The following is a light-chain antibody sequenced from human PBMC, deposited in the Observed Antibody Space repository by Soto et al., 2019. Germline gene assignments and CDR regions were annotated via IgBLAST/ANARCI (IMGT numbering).Light chain of an antibody. V-gene: IGKV3-20*01. CDR2: GAS. Sequence: EIVLTQSPGTLSLSPGERATLSCRASQSVSSSYLAWYQQKPGQAPRLLIYGASSRATGIPDRFSGSGSGTDFTLTISRLEPEAFAVYYCQQYDSSLWTFGQGTKVEIK. CDR3: QQYDSSLWT. J-gene: IGKJ1*01. CDR1: QSVSSSY.